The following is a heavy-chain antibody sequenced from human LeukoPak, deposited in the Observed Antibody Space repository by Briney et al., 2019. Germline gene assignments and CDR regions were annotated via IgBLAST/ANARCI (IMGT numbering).Heavy chain of an antibody. J-gene: IGHJ4*02. V-gene: IGHV4-59*01. CDR3: ARRKGGDCFDY. CDR2: IYYSGST. CDR1: GGSISSYY. D-gene: IGHD2-21*01. Sequence: PSETLSLTCTVSGGSISSYYWSWLRQPPGKGLECIGYIYYSGSTNYNPSLKGRVTISVDTSKNQSSLKLSSVTAADTAVYYCARRKGGDCFDYWGQGTLVTVSS.